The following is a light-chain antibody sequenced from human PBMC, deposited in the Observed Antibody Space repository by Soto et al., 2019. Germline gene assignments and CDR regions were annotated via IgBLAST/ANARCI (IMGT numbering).Light chain of an antibody. J-gene: IGLJ3*02. V-gene: IGLV2-8*01. CDR1: SSDVGAYNY. CDR2: EVT. Sequence: QSALTQPPSASGSPGQSVTISCTGTSSDVGAYNYVSWYQQHPGKAPKLMIYEVTKRPSGVPDRFSGSKSGTTASLTVSGLQADDEADYYCSSYADSISVLFGGGTKLTVL. CDR3: SSYADSISVL.